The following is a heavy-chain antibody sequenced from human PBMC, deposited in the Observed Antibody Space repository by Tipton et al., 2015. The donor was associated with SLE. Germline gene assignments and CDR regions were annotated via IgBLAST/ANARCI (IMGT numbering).Heavy chain of an antibody. CDR3: ARGDSSGWYNYYYYDYMDV. D-gene: IGHD6-19*01. Sequence: GSLRLSCAASGFTFSDYYMSWIRQAPGKGLEWVSYISSSSSYTNYADSVKGRVTISRDNAKNSLYLQMNSLRAEDTAVYYCARGDSSGWYNYYYYDYMDVWGKGTMVTVSS. J-gene: IGHJ6*03. V-gene: IGHV3-11*06. CDR1: GFTFSDYY. CDR2: ISSSSSYT.